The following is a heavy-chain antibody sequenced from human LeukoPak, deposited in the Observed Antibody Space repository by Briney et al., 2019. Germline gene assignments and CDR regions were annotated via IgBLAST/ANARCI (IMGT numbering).Heavy chain of an antibody. CDR2: MNPNSGNT. CDR1: GYTFTSYD. D-gene: IGHD5-18*01. V-gene: IGHV1-8*01. Sequence: ASVKVSCKASGYTFTSYDINWVRQATGQGLEWMGWMNPNSGNTGYAQKFQGRVTMTRNTSISTAYMELSSLRSEDTAVYYCARGDTAVVISSRYYYYYMDVWGKGTTVTISS. CDR3: ARGDTAVVISSRYYYYYMDV. J-gene: IGHJ6*03.